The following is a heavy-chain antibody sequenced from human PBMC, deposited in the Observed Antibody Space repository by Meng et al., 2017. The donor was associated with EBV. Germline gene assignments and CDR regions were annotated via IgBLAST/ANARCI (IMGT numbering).Heavy chain of an antibody. CDR1: GYTFTSYD. V-gene: IGHV1-8*01. D-gene: IGHD3-3*01. CDR3: ARGVGTIFGVVIKNWFDP. CDR2: MNPNSGNT. J-gene: IGHJ5*02. Sequence: HVQLVQCGGEVKQPGASVKVSCKASGYTFTSYDINWVRQATGQGLEWMGWMNPNSGNTGYAQKFQGRVTMTRNTSISTAYMELSSLRSEDTAVYYCARGVGTIFGVVIKNWFDPWGQGTLVTVSS.